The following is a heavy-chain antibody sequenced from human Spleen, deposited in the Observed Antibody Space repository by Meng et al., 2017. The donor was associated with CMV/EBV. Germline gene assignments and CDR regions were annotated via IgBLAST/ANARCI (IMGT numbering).Heavy chain of an antibody. CDR3: ARDRVTIFGANGMDV. D-gene: IGHD3-3*01. Sequence: SETLSLTCTVSGGSITSNSNYWGWVRQPPGKGLEWIGRIYYTGSTQYNPSLKSRVTISIDTSKNHFSLRLTSVTAADTAVYYCARDRVTIFGANGMDVWGQGTTVTVSS. CDR2: IYYTGST. J-gene: IGHJ6*02. V-gene: IGHV4-39*02. CDR1: GGSITSNSNY.